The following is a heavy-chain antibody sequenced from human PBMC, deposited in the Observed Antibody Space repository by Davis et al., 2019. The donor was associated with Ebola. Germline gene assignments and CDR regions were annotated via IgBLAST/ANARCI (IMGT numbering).Heavy chain of an antibody. V-gene: IGHV4-34*01. CDR2: ISHHSVYT. Sequence: MPSETLSLTCAVYGGSFSDYFWSWIRQPPEKGLEWIGEISHHSVYTNYNPSLRSRVAISVDSSKNQFSLKLSSVTAADTAVYYCARGRLLWFRELLYRYYGMDVWGQGTTVTVSS. CDR3: ARGRLLWFRELLYRYYGMDV. CDR1: GGSFSDYF. J-gene: IGHJ6*02. D-gene: IGHD3-10*01.